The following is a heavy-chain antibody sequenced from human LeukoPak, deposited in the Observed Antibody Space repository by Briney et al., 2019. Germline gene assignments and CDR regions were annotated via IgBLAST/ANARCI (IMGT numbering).Heavy chain of an antibody. V-gene: IGHV4-59*08. CDR2: IYYSGST. CDR3: ARRDSSSWNYYYYYYMDV. CDR1: GGSISSYY. J-gene: IGHJ6*03. D-gene: IGHD6-13*01. Sequence: SETLSLTCTVSGGSISSYYWSWIRQPPGKGLEWIGYIYYSGSTNYNPSLKSRVTIPVDTSKNQFSLKLSSVTAADTAVYYCARRDSSSWNYYYYYYMDVWGKGTTVTISS.